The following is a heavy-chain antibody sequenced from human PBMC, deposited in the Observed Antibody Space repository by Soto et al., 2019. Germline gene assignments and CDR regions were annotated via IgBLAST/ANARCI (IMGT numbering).Heavy chain of an antibody. CDR3: ARDQGWYAN. Sequence: GGSLRLSCAASGFTFSNSWMSWVRQAPGKGLEWVANIKEDGSEIHYVDSVKGRFTISRDNAKNTLYLQMNSLRAEDTAVYYCARDQGWYANWGQGTLVTVSS. CDR1: GFTFSNSW. CDR2: IKEDGSEI. V-gene: IGHV3-7*05. J-gene: IGHJ4*02. D-gene: IGHD2-8*01.